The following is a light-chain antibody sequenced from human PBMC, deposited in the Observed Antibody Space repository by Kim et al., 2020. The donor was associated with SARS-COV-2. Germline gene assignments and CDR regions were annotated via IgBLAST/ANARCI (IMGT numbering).Light chain of an antibody. V-gene: IGKV1-27*01. CDR1: KDIAIS. CDR2: AAS. J-gene: IGKJ1*01. CDR3: QKYNSAPWT. Sequence: ESVGDGVPISCLASKDIAISLAWYQQKPGKVPQVLIYAASTLQSGVPSRFSGSGSGTEFTLTIGSLQTEDVATYYCQKYNSAPWTFGPGTKVDIK.